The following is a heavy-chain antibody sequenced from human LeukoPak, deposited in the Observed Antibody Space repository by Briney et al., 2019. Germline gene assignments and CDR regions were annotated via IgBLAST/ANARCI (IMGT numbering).Heavy chain of an antibody. D-gene: IGHD6-13*01. Sequence: GESLKISCKGSGYSFTSYWIGWVRQMPGKGLGWMGIIYPGDSDTRYSPSFQGQVTISADKSISTAHLQWSSLKASDTAMYYCARQAAAGPNWFDPWGQGTLVTVSS. V-gene: IGHV5-51*01. J-gene: IGHJ5*02. CDR2: IYPGDSDT. CDR3: ARQAAAGPNWFDP. CDR1: GYSFTSYW.